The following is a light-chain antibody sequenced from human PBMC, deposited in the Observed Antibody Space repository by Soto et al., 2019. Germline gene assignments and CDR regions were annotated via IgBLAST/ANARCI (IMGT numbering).Light chain of an antibody. CDR3: QQRSKWPIT. CDR2: DAS. J-gene: IGKJ5*01. CDR1: ESVSTY. Sequence: EIVLTQCPATLSFSPGERATLTWRATESVSTYLAWYQQKPGRAPRLLIYDASKRATGIPARFSGSGSGTGFTLTISSLGPEDFAVYYCQQRSKWPITFGQGTRLEIK. V-gene: IGKV3-11*01.